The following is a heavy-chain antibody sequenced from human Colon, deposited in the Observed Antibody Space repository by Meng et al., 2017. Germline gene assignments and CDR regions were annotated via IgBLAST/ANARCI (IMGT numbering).Heavy chain of an antibody. CDR1: GGSFSGYY. V-gene: IGHV4-34*01. CDR3: ARGWGYCSSTSCYFLDY. J-gene: IGHJ4*02. CDR2: INHSGST. Sequence: QVQLQQWGAGLLKPSEPLSLTCAVYGGSFSGYYWSWIRQPPGKGLEWIGEINHSGSTNYNPSLKSRVTISVDTSKNQFSLKLSSVTAADTAVYYCARGWGYCSSTSCYFLDYWGQGTLVTVSS. D-gene: IGHD2-2*01.